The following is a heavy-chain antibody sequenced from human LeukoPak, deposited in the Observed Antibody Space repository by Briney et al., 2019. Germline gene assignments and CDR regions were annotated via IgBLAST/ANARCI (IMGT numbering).Heavy chain of an antibody. D-gene: IGHD6-19*01. Sequence: KPSETLSLTCAVSGGSISSSGFYWGWIRQPPGMGLEWIGSIYYSGSTYYNPSLKSRVTISVDTSKNQFSLKLSSVTAADTAVYYCARHLPSGYSSGHINWFDPWGQGTLVTVSS. V-gene: IGHV4-39*01. J-gene: IGHJ5*02. CDR1: GGSISSSGFY. CDR2: IYYSGST. CDR3: ARHLPSGYSSGHINWFDP.